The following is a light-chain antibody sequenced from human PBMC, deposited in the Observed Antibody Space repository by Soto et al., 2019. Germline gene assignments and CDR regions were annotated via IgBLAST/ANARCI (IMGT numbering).Light chain of an antibody. V-gene: IGKV1-13*02. J-gene: IGKJ5*01. Sequence: AIQVTQSPSSLSASVGDRVTITCRASQDIRGALAWYQQKPGKAPKLLIYDVSTLESEVPSRFSGSGSGTEFTLTIRSLQPEDFGTYYCQQFNSYPITFGHGTRLEIK. CDR3: QQFNSYPIT. CDR2: DVS. CDR1: QDIRGA.